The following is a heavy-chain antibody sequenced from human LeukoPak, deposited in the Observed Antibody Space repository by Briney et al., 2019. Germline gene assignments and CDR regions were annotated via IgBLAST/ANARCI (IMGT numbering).Heavy chain of an antibody. Sequence: GGSLRLSCAASGFTVSDNYMSWVRQDPGKGLEWVSVMYSRGDTYYANSVKGRFTFSRDISKNTLYLQMNGLRVADTAMYYCARDAPQVPAAGVLASWGQGTLVIVSS. J-gene: IGHJ5*02. CDR3: ARDAPQVPAAGVLAS. V-gene: IGHV3-53*01. CDR1: GFTVSDNY. D-gene: IGHD6-13*01. CDR2: MYSRGDT.